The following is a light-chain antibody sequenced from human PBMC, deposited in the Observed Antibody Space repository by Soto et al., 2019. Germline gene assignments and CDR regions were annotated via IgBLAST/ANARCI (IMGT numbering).Light chain of an antibody. CDR1: SSDVGGYNY. CDR3: SSYAGRNNFPSV. V-gene: IGLV2-8*01. Sequence: SVLTQPPSASGSPGQSVTISCTGTSSDVGGYNYVSWYQQHPGKAPKLMIYEVSKRPSGVPDRFSGSKSGNTASMTVSDLQAEDEADYYCSSYAGRNNFPSVFGTGTKVT. J-gene: IGLJ1*01. CDR2: EVS.